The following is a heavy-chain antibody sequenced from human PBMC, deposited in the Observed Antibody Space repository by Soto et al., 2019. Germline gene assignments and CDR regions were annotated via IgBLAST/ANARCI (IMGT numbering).Heavy chain of an antibody. V-gene: IGHV4-34*01. CDR3: ARVSMVRGRPRYYYGMDV. J-gene: IGHJ6*02. Sequence: SETLSLTGAVYGGSFSGYYWSWIRQNPGKGLERIGEINHSGSTNYNPSLKSRVTISVDTSKNQFSLKLSSVTAADTAVYYCARVSMVRGRPRYYYGMDVWGQGTTVTVSS. CDR1: GGSFSGYY. D-gene: IGHD3-10*01. CDR2: INHSGST.